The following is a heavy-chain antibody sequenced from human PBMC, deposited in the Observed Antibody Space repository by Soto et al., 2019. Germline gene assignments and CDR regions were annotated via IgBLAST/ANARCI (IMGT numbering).Heavy chain of an antibody. Sequence: SETLSLTCTVSGGSISSSSYYWGWIRQPPGKGLEWIGSIYYSGSTYYNPSLKSRVTISVDTSKNQFSLKLSSVTAADTAVYYCARSGDIVVVVAAHSFDYWGQGTLVTVSS. CDR3: ARSGDIVVVVAAHSFDY. V-gene: IGHV4-39*01. CDR2: IYYSGST. J-gene: IGHJ4*02. D-gene: IGHD2-15*01. CDR1: GGSISSSSYY.